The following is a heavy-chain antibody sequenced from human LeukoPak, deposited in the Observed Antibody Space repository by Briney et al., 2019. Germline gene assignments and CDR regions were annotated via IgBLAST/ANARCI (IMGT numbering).Heavy chain of an antibody. CDR2: INQDGSEK. D-gene: IGHD1-26*01. CDR3: ARVLVGATLYYYYGMDV. Sequence: GGSLRLSCAASGFTFSSYWMSWVRQAPGKGLEGVANINQDGSEKYYVDSVKGRFTISRDNAKNSLYLQMNSLRAEDTAVYYCARVLVGATLYYYYGMDVWGQGTTVTVSS. CDR1: GFTFSSYW. V-gene: IGHV3-7*01. J-gene: IGHJ6*02.